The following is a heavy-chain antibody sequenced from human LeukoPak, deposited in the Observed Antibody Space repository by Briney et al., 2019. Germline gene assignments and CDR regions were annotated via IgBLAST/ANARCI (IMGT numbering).Heavy chain of an antibody. CDR3: ARNTSAWSPLGETQSAPHCFDS. CDR1: GNFISRGYY. J-gene: IGHJ4*02. CDR2: IYNTGST. Sequence: SETLSLTCGVSGNFISRGYYWAWIRQPPGKGLEGIGSIYNTGSTYYNPSLKSRVTMSIDTPKNQFSLKLSSVTAADTAVYYCARNTSAWSPLGETQSAPHCFDSWGQGTLVTVSS. V-gene: IGHV4-38-2*01. D-gene: IGHD2-2*01.